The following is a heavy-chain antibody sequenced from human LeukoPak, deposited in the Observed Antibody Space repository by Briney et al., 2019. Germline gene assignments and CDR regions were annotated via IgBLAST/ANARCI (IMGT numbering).Heavy chain of an antibody. Sequence: SETLSLTCDVYGGSFSGYYWSWIRQPPGKGLEWIGEINHSGSTNYNPSLKSRVTISVDTSKVQFSLKLTSVTAADTAVYYCARGPWVTYSDWGQGTLVTVSS. CDR1: GGSFSGYY. CDR3: ARGPWVTYSD. CDR2: INHSGST. D-gene: IGHD2-21*02. V-gene: IGHV4-34*01. J-gene: IGHJ4*02.